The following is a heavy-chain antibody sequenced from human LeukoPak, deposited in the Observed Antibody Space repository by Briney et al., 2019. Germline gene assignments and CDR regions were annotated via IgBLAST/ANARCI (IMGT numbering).Heavy chain of an antibody. CDR2: ISSSGSTI. V-gene: IGHV3-48*03. Sequence: GGSLRLSCAASGFTFSSYEMNWVRQAPGKGLEWVSYISSSGSTIYYADSVKGRFTIYRDNAKNSLYLQMNSLRAEDTAVYYCAELGITMIGGVWGKGATVAISS. CDR1: GFTFSSYE. D-gene: IGHD3-10*02. J-gene: IGHJ6*04. CDR3: AELGITMIGGV.